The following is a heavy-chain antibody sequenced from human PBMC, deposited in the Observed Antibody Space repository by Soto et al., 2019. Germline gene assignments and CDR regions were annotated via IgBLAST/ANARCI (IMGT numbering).Heavy chain of an antibody. Sequence: ESGPTLVNPTQTLTLTCTFSGFSLSTSGVGVGWIRQPPGKALEWLALIYWNDAKRYSPSLKSRLTITKDTSKNQVVLTVTNMDPVDTATYYCARPPRGIAAFYFDYWGQGTLVTVSS. D-gene: IGHD6-13*01. CDR1: GFSLSTSGVG. V-gene: IGHV2-5*01. CDR3: ARPPRGIAAFYFDY. CDR2: IYWNDAK. J-gene: IGHJ4*02.